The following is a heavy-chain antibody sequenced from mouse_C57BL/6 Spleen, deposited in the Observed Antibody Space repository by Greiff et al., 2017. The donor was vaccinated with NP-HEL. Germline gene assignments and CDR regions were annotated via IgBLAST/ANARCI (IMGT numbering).Heavy chain of an antibody. J-gene: IGHJ3*01. CDR2: IYPGNSDT. CDR3: TGFVMITTTRLAY. D-gene: IGHD2-4*01. V-gene: IGHV1-5*01. Sequence: EVQLQQSGTVLARPGASVKMSCKTSGYTFTSYWMHWVKQRPGQGLEWIGAIYPGNSDTSYNQKFKGKAKLTAVTSASTAYMELSSLTNEDSAVYYCTGFVMITTTRLAYWGQGTLVTVSA. CDR1: GYTFTSYW.